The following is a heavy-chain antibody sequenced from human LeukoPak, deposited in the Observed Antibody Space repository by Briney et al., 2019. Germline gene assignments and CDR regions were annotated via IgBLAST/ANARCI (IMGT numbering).Heavy chain of an antibody. J-gene: IGHJ3*02. D-gene: IGHD3-10*01. CDR1: GGSISSYY. CDR3: ARATPTRRYYGSGSYYTGSGAFDI. V-gene: IGHV4-4*07. CDR2: IYTSGST. Sequence: SETLSLTCTVSGGSISSYYWSWIRQPAGKGLEWIGRIYTSGSTNYNPSLKSRVTISVDTSKNQFSLKLSSVTAADTAVYYCARATPTRRYYGSGSYYTGSGAFDIWGQGTMVTVSS.